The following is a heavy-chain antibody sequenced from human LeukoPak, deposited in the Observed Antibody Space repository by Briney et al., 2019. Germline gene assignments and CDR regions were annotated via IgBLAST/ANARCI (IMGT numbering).Heavy chain of an antibody. CDR1: GGSISSSSYY. V-gene: IGHV4-39*07. Sequence: PSETLSLTCTVSGGSISSSSYYWGWIRQPPGKGLEWIGSIYYSGSTYYNPSLKSRVTISVDTSKNKFSLQLSSVTAADTAVYYCARGRWFGELDPFDPWGQGILVTVSS. CDR3: ARGRWFGELDPFDP. J-gene: IGHJ5*02. D-gene: IGHD3-10*01. CDR2: IYYSGST.